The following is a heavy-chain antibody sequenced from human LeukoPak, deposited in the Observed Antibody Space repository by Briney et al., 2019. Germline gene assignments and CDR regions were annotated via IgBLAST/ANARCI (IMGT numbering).Heavy chain of an antibody. J-gene: IGHJ3*02. Sequence: SETLSLTCTVSGYSISSGYYWGWIRQPPGKGLEWIGSIYHSGSTYYNPSLKSRVTISVDTSKNQFSLKLSSVTAADTAVYYCASLRVVAATYDAFDIWGQGTMVTVSS. V-gene: IGHV4-38-2*02. CDR1: GYSISSGYY. D-gene: IGHD2-15*01. CDR2: IYHSGST. CDR3: ASLRVVAATYDAFDI.